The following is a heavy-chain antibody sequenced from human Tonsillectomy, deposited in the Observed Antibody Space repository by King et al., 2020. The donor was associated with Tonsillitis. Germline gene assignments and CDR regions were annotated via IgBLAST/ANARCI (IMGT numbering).Heavy chain of an antibody. V-gene: IGHV1-18*04. Sequence: VQLVESGAEVKKPGASVKVSCKASGYTFTSYGISWVRQAPGQGLEWMGWISVYNGNTNYAQKFQGRVTMTTDTSTSTAYMELRSLRSDDTAVYYCASAFNYYDSSGYLYYFDYWGQGTLVTVSS. CDR2: ISVYNGNT. CDR1: GYTFTSYG. J-gene: IGHJ4*02. CDR3: ASAFNYYDSSGYLYYFDY. D-gene: IGHD3-22*01.